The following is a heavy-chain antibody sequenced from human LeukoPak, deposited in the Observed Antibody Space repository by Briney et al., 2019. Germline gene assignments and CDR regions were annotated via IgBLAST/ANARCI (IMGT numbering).Heavy chain of an antibody. J-gene: IGHJ4*02. CDR3: LTFPSIAARPISYY. D-gene: IGHD6-6*01. CDR2: ISAYNGNT. CDR1: GYTFTSYG. Sequence: ASVKVSCKASGYTFTSYGISWVRQAPGQGLEWMGWISAYNGNTNYAQKLQGRVTMTTDTSTSTAYMELRSLRSDDTAVHYCLTFPSIAARPISYYWGQGTLVTVSS. V-gene: IGHV1-18*01.